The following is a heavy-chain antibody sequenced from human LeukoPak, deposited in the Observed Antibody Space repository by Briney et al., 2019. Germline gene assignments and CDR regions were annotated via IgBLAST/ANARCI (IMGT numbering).Heavy chain of an antibody. Sequence: GGSLRLSCAASGFTFSTYAIHWVRQAPGKGLEWVAVISYDGSDKYYADSVKGRFTISRDNSKNALYLQMDSLRADDTAVYYCAGVDAAMPDAFDIWGQGTTVTVSS. CDR3: AGVDAAMPDAFDI. J-gene: IGHJ3*02. CDR1: GFTFSTYA. CDR2: ISYDGSDK. D-gene: IGHD5-18*01. V-gene: IGHV3-30*04.